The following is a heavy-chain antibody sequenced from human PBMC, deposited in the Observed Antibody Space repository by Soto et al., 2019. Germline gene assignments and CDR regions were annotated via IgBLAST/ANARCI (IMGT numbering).Heavy chain of an antibody. J-gene: IGHJ2*01. CDR1: GGSIIDGQTY. CDR3: AREIMPLTNDWYFDL. CDR2: INYRGTT. Sequence: SETLSLTCTVSGGSIIDGQTYLNWIRQHPERGLEWMGHINYRGTTYYSPALKSRLLISMDTSKNQFFLRLSSVTAADTAVYYCAREIMPLTNDWYFDLWGRGTLVTVSS. D-gene: IGHD2-8*01. V-gene: IGHV4-30-4*08.